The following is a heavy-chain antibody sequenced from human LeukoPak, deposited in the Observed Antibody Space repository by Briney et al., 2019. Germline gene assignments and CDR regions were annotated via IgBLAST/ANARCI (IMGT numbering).Heavy chain of an antibody. CDR3: AREHSSSWTYYYYYGMDV. Sequence: SETLSLTCTVSGGSISGYYWTWIRQPPGKGLEWVGYIFYSGSTSYNPSLTSRVTISVDTSKNQFSLKLSSVTAADTAVYYCAREHSSSWTYYYYYGMDVWGQGTTVTVSS. D-gene: IGHD6-13*01. V-gene: IGHV4-59*01. J-gene: IGHJ6*02. CDR1: GGSISGYY. CDR2: IFYSGST.